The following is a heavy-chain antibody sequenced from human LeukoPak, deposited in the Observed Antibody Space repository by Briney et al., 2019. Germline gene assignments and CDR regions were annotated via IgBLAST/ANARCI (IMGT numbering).Heavy chain of an antibody. CDR2: INPNSGGT. Sequence: GASVKVSCKASGYTFTGYYMHWVRQAPGQGLEWMGWINPNSGGTNYAQKFQGRVTMTRDTSISTAYMELSRLRSDDTAVYYCARVPLEWELLGLDYWGQGTLVTDSS. D-gene: IGHD1-26*01. J-gene: IGHJ4*02. V-gene: IGHV1-2*02. CDR3: ARVPLEWELLGLDY. CDR1: GYTFTGYY.